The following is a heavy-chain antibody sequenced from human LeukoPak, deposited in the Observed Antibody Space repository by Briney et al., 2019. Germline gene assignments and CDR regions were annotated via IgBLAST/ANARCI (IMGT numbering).Heavy chain of an antibody. Sequence: ESSETLSLTCTVSGGSISSYYWSWIRQPPGKGLEWIGYIYYSGSTNYNPSLKSRVTISVDTSKNQFSLKLSSVTAADTAVYYCARMWKWLRFNAFDIWGQGTMVTVSS. D-gene: IGHD5-12*01. CDR1: GGSISSYY. V-gene: IGHV4-59*01. CDR3: ARMWKWLRFNAFDI. J-gene: IGHJ3*02. CDR2: IYYSGST.